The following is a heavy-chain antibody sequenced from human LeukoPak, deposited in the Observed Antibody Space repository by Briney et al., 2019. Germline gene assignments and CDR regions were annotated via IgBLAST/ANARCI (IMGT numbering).Heavy chain of an antibody. D-gene: IGHD5-12*01. J-gene: IGHJ4*02. CDR1: GGTFSSYA. V-gene: IGHV1-69*13. CDR3: ARPNSGYDSSLYYFDY. CDR2: IIPIFGTA. Sequence: ASVKVSCKASGGTFSSYAISWVRQAPGQGLEWMGGIIPIFGTANYAQKFQGRVTITADESTSTAYMELSSLRSEDTAVYYCARPNSGYDSSLYYFDYWGQGTLVTVSS.